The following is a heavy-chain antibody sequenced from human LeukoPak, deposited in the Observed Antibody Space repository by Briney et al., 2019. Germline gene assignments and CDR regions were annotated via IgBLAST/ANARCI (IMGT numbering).Heavy chain of an antibody. CDR1: GYTFTSYG. CDR2: IDPNTGGT. CDR3: TKNQYSGTIITPLDPFDV. Sequence: ASVKVSCKASGYTFTSYGISWVRQAPGQGIEWMGWIDPNTGGTNFAQKFQGRITMTRDTSINTVYMELNRLRSDDTAVYYCTKNQYSGTIITPLDPFDVWGQGTMVTVSS. D-gene: IGHD3-10*01. J-gene: IGHJ3*01. V-gene: IGHV1-2*02.